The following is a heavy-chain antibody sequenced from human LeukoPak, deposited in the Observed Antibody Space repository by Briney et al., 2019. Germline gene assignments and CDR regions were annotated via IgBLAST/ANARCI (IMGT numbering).Heavy chain of an antibody. CDR2: ISAYNGNT. D-gene: IGHD6-19*01. J-gene: IGHJ4*02. V-gene: IGHV1-18*01. CDR3: ARDLGADQWLAPSDY. Sequence: ASVKVSCKASGYTFTSYGISWVRQAPGQGLEWMGWISAYNGNTNYAQKVQGRVTMTTDTSTNTAYMELRSLRSDDTAVYYCARDLGADQWLAPSDYWGQGTLVTVSS. CDR1: GYTFTSYG.